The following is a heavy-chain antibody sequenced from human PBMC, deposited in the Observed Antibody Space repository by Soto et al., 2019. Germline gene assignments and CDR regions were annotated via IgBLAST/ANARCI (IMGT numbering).Heavy chain of an antibody. CDR2: IYQSGVT. J-gene: IGHJ5*02. D-gene: IGHD6-19*01. CDR3: AGMPYTSGLRFDP. CDR1: GDSYSISTYS. V-gene: IGHV4-30-2*01. Sequence: SETLSLTCNLSGDSYSISTYSWSWIRQPPGKALQWIGLIYQSGVTSYNPSLASRVSISLDRSNNQCSLKLKSVTAADTAVYFCAGMPYTSGLRFDPWGPGTLVTVSS.